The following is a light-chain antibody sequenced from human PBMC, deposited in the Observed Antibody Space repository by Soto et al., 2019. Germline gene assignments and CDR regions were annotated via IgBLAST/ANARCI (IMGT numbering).Light chain of an antibody. CDR1: SSDVGGYNY. V-gene: IGLV2-8*01. J-gene: IGLJ1*01. Sequence: QSVLTQPPSASGSPGQSVAISCTGTSSDVGGYNYVSWYQLHPGKAPKFMIYEVNMRPSGVPDRFSGSKSGNTASLTVSGLRAEDEADYYCSSYAGSNNYVFGTGTKLTVL. CDR2: EVN. CDR3: SSYAGSNNYV.